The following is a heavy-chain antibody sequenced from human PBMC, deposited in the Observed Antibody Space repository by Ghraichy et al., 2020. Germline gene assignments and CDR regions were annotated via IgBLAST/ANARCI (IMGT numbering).Heavy chain of an antibody. CDR2: ISGTGGST. D-gene: IGHD3-16*02. CDR1: GVIFSDYA. Sequence: GGSLRLSCAASGVIFSDYAFSWVRQAPGKGLEWVSVISGTGGSTYYADSVKGRFTISRDISKNTLYLQMNSLRAEDTAVYYCAKPQDRRYYLYYYIDVWGKGTTVTVSS. V-gene: IGHV3-23*01. J-gene: IGHJ6*03. CDR3: AKPQDRRYYLYYYIDV.